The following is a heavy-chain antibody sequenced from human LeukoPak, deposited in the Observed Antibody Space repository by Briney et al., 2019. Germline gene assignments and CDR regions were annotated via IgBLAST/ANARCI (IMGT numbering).Heavy chain of an antibody. J-gene: IGHJ4*02. CDR3: ARGDDKTGGCHLDY. CDR2: IYHSGIS. V-gene: IGHV4-38-2*01. Sequence: SSETLSLTCAVSDYPISSGYYWGWIRQPPGKGLEWIGTIYHSGISYSNPSLKSRLTMSVDTSQHQFSLRLNSVTAADTAVYYCARGDDKTGGCHLDYWGQGTLVTVSS. D-gene: IGHD2-15*01. CDR1: DYPISSGYY.